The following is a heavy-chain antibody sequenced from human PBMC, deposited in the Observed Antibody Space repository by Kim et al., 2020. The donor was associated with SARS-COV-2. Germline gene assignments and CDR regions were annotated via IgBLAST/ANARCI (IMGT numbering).Heavy chain of an antibody. Sequence: GGSLRLSCAASGFTFDDYAMHWVRQAPGPGLEWVSGFSWNSGSIGYADSVKGRFTISRDNAKNSLYLQMNSLRAEDTALYYCAKDQGSGSYYRDFDYWGQGTLVTVSS. CDR3: AKDQGSGSYYRDFDY. V-gene: IGHV3-9*01. J-gene: IGHJ4*02. CDR1: GFTFDDYA. CDR2: FSWNSGSI. D-gene: IGHD3-10*01.